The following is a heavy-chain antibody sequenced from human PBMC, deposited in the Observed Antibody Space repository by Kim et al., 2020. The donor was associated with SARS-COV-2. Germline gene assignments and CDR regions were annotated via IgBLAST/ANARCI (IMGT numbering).Heavy chain of an antibody. CDR1: GGTFSSYA. CDR2: IIPIFGTA. D-gene: IGHD3-22*01. J-gene: IGHJ6*02. Sequence: SVKVSCKASGGTFSSYAISWVRQAPGQGLEWMGGIIPIFGTANYAQKFQGRVTITADESTSTAYMELSSLRSEDTAVYYCARVYYYDSSGYYPGTYYYYYGMDVWGQGTTVTVSS. CDR3: ARVYYYDSSGYYPGTYYYYYGMDV. V-gene: IGHV1-69*13.